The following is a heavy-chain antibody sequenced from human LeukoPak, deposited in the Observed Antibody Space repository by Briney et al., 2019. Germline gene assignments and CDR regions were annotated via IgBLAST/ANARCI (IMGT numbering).Heavy chain of an antibody. V-gene: IGHV4-59*01. D-gene: IGHD2-2*01. J-gene: IGHJ5*02. Sequence: SETLSLTCTVSGGSISSYYWSWIRQPAGKGLEWIGYIYYSGSTNYNPSLKSRVTISVDTSKNQFSLKLNSVTAADTAVYYCARTTEDCSSTSCYQYWFDPWGQGTLVTVSS. CDR3: ARTTEDCSSTSCYQYWFDP. CDR1: GGSISSYY. CDR2: IYYSGST.